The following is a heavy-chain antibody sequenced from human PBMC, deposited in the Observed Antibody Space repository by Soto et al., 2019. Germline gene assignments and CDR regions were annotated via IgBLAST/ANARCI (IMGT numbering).Heavy chain of an antibody. CDR1: GFTVSSNY. J-gene: IGHJ3*02. D-gene: IGHD2-15*01. CDR2: IYSGGST. Sequence: PGGSLRLSCAASGFTVSSNYMSWVRQAPGKGLEWVSVIYSGGSTYYADSVKGRFTISRHNSKNTLYLQMNSLRAEDTAVYYCARDLGYCSGGSCHGSDAFDIWGQGTMVTVSS. V-gene: IGHV3-53*04. CDR3: ARDLGYCSGGSCHGSDAFDI.